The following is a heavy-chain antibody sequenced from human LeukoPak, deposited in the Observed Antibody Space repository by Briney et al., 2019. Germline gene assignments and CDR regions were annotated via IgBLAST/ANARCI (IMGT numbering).Heavy chain of an antibody. CDR1: GFTVSSNY. CDR2: IYRGGST. V-gene: IGHV3-53*01. J-gene: IGHJ4*02. D-gene: IGHD6-13*01. CDR3: ARGGARQQLVENYFDY. Sequence: GGSLRLSCAASGFTVSSNYMSWVRQAPGKGLEWVSVIYRGGSTSYSDSVKGGFTVSRDKSKNTLYLQMNSLRAEDTAVYYCARGGARQQLVENYFDYWGQGTLVTVSS.